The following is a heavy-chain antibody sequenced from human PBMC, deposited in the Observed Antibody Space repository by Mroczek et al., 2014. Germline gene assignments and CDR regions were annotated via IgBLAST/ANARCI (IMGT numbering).Heavy chain of an antibody. V-gene: IGHV3-74*01. CDR1: IHFSNYW. Sequence: VQLQGVGGGLSSAWGVPETLLCSLWIHFSNYWMHWVRQAPGKGLVWVSRMNSDASSIYYADSVKGRFTISRDNAKNTLYLQMNSLRAEDTAVYYCARGPNYFDYWGQGTLVTVSS. CDR2: MNSDASSI. CDR3: ARGPNYFDY. J-gene: IGHJ4*02.